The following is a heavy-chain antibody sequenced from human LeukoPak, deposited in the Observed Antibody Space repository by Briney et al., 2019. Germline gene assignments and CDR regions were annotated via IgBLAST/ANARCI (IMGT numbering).Heavy chain of an antibody. CDR1: GGSFSGYY. Sequence: SETLSLTCAVYGGSFSGYYWSWIRQPPGKGLDWIGEINHSGSTNYNPSLKSRVTISVDTSKNQFSLKLSSVTAADTAVYYCARIDYGGNSGGGYWGQGTLVTVSS. CDR2: INHSGST. D-gene: IGHD4-23*01. J-gene: IGHJ4*02. V-gene: IGHV4-34*01. CDR3: ARIDYGGNSGGGY.